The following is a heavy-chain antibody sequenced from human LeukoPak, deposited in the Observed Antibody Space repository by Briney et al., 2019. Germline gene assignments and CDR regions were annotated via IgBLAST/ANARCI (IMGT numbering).Heavy chain of an antibody. CDR3: VRDNSIADRGWWFDP. CDR2: IDPSGHIT. Sequence: ASVKVSCKASGLRFTGYWMHWVRQAPGQGLEWMGIIDPSGHITNSAQKFQGRLTVTRDTPTSTVYMELSSLRSDDTAVYYCVRDNSIADRGWWFDPWGQGTLVTVSS. V-gene: IGHV1-46*01. J-gene: IGHJ5*02. CDR1: GLRFTGYW. D-gene: IGHD1-14*01.